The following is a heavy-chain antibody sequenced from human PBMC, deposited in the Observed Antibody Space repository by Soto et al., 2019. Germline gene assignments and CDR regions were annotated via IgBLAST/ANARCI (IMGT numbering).Heavy chain of an antibody. D-gene: IGHD4-17*01. J-gene: IGHJ4*02. V-gene: IGHV1-24*01. Sequence: QVQLVQSGAEVTKPGASVKVSCKVSGHPLSQLSMHWVRQAPGKGLEWMGGFDPEDGETIYAQRFQGRVTMTEDTSTDTAYMELSSLISEDTAVYYCTTTGNDDGDFDSWGQGTRVTVSS. CDR1: GHPLSQLS. CDR2: FDPEDGET. CDR3: TTTGNDDGDFDS.